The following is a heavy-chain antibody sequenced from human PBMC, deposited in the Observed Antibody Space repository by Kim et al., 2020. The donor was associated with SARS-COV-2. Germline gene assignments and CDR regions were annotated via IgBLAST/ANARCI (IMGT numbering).Heavy chain of an antibody. D-gene: IGHD6-25*01. CDR1: GFTFSNYA. J-gene: IGHJ4*02. CDR2: ISNSGDST. Sequence: GGSLRLSCVVSGFTFSNYAMTWVRQAPGKGLEWVSVISNSGDSTYYADSVKGRLTISRDNSKNTLYLQMNSLRAEDTAVYYCAKLLSGAANYYFDYWGQGTLVTVPS. CDR3: AKLLSGAANYYFDY. V-gene: IGHV3-23*01.